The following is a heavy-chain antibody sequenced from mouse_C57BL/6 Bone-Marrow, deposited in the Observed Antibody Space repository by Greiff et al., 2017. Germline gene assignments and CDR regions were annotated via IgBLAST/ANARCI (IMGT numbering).Heavy chain of an antibody. CDR3: ARYYYSGSSPRWFAY. V-gene: IGHV1-64*01. CDR2: IHPNSGST. J-gene: IGHJ3*01. Sequence: QVQLKQPGAELVKPGASVKLSCKASGYTFTSYWMHWVKQRPGQGLEWIGMIHPNSGSTNYNEKFKSKATLTVDKSSSTAYMQLSSLTSEDSAVYYCARYYYSGSSPRWFAYWGQGTLVTVSA. D-gene: IGHD1-1*01. CDR1: GYTFTSYW.